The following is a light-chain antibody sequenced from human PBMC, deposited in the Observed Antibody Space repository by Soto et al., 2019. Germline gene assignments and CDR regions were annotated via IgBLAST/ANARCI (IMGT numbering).Light chain of an antibody. CDR1: QNIENY. V-gene: IGKV4-1*01. CDR2: WAS. Sequence: IQLTQSPSSLSASVGDRLTISCRASQNIENYLSWYQQRPGQPPKLLFYWASTRESGVPDRFSGSGSGTHFTLTITSLQADDLALYYCQQSYSNSPTSGQGTKVDIK. J-gene: IGKJ1*01. CDR3: QQSYSNSPT.